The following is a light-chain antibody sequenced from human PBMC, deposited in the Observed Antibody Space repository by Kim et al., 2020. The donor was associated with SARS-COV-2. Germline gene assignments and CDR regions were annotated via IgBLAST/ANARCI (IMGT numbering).Light chain of an antibody. CDR2: RNY. J-gene: IGLJ3*02. Sequence: GARVTGNCAGTSSNSVPYYVCGYKQFPGSAPKRRSFRNYQRPSGVPDRFSGAKSGTSASLAIIGLRYEDEADYHCAAWDDSLSGWVFGGGTKVTVL. CDR1: SSNSVPYY. CDR3: AAWDDSLSGWV. V-gene: IGLV1-47*01.